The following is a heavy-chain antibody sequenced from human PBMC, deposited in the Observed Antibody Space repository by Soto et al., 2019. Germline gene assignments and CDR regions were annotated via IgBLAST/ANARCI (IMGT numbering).Heavy chain of an antibody. CDR3: AKDAAMVSSTFNYFDH. Sequence: RLSCAASGFFFSSYAMSWVRQAPGKGLEWVSGIGGSGGYTSYADSVKGRFTISRDNSKNKAYLQMKSLRAEDTAVYYCAKDAAMVSSTFNYFDHWGQGALVTVSS. J-gene: IGHJ4*02. D-gene: IGHD6-6*01. CDR1: GFFFSSYA. CDR2: IGGSGGYT. V-gene: IGHV3-23*01.